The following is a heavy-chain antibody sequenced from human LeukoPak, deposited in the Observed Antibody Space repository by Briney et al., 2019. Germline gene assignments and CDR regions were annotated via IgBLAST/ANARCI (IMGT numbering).Heavy chain of an antibody. V-gene: IGHV1-69*13. Sequence: SVKVSCKASGYTFTSYAISWVRQAPGQGLEWMGGIIPIFGTANYAQKFQGRVTITADESTSTAYVELSSLRSEDTAVYYCARSWAGYCSGGSCYYFDYWGQGTLVTVSS. CDR2: IIPIFGTA. D-gene: IGHD2-15*01. J-gene: IGHJ4*02. CDR3: ARSWAGYCSGGSCYYFDY. CDR1: GYTFTSYA.